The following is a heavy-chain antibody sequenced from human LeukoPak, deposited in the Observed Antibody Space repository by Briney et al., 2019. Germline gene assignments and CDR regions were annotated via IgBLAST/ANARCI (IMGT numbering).Heavy chain of an antibody. CDR1: GYTFTSYG. CDR2: VSAYNGNT. Sequence: ASVKVSCKASGYTFTSYGISWVRQAPGQGLEWMGWVSAYNGNTNYAQKLQGRVTMTTDTSTSTAYMELRSLRSEDTAVYYCATSHYYDSSGPIDYWGQGTLVTVSS. CDR3: ATSHYYDSSGPIDY. V-gene: IGHV1-18*01. D-gene: IGHD3-22*01. J-gene: IGHJ4*02.